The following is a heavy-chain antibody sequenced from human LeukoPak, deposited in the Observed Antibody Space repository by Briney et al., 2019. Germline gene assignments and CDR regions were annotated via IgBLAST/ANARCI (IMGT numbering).Heavy chain of an antibody. CDR2: IWDDGSNK. Sequence: GGSLRLSRAASGFTLSSYGMHWVRPAPGKGLEWVADIWDDGSNKYYAVSVKGRFTISRDNSKNTLHLQMNSLRAEDTAVYYCAREGGIYYDSSGYYFDYWGQGTLVTVSS. CDR1: GFTLSSYG. J-gene: IGHJ4*02. V-gene: IGHV3-33*01. CDR3: AREGGIYYDSSGYYFDY. D-gene: IGHD3-22*01.